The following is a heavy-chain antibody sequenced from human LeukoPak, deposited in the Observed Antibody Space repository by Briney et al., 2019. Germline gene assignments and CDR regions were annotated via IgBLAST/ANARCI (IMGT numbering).Heavy chain of an antibody. CDR3: AKHIYGVVSIQQ. J-gene: IGHJ1*01. V-gene: IGHV3-15*01. D-gene: IGHD3-3*01. CDR1: GFTSRDAW. CDR2: IRSRADGGTA. Sequence: GGSLRLSCAASGFTSRDAWMTWVRQAPGKGLEWVGRIRSRADGGTAAYATAVEGRFTISRDDSTNTLYLHMSNVKTEDTAVYYCAKHIYGVVSIQQWGQGTLVTVSS.